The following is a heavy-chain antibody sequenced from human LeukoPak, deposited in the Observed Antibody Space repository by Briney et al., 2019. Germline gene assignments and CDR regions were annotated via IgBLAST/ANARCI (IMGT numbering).Heavy chain of an antibody. CDR3: ARHVRVGANDY. D-gene: IGHD1-26*01. CDR2: IYYSGST. J-gene: IGHJ4*02. V-gene: IGHV4-39*01. CDR1: GGSISSSSYY. Sequence: KPSETLSLTCTVSGGSISSSSYYWGWIRQPPGKGLEWFGSIYYSGSTYYNPSLKSRVTISVDTSKNQFSLKLSSVTAADTAVYYCARHVRVGANDYWGQGTLVTVSS.